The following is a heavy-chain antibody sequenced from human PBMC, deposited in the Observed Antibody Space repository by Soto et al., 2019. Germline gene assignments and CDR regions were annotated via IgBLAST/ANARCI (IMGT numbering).Heavy chain of an antibody. Sequence: QVQLQESGPGLVKPSQTLSLTCTGSGGSISSGGYYWSWIRQHPGKGLEWIGYIYYSGSTYYNPSLKSRVTISVDTSKNQFSLKLSSVTAADTAVYYCARVFTYYDILTGYYNGDYFDYWGQGTLVTVSS. D-gene: IGHD3-9*01. J-gene: IGHJ4*02. V-gene: IGHV4-31*03. CDR3: ARVFTYYDILTGYYNGDYFDY. CDR2: IYYSGST. CDR1: GGSISSGGYY.